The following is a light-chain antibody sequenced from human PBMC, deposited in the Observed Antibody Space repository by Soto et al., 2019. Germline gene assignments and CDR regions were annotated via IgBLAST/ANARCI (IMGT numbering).Light chain of an antibody. CDR2: GAS. V-gene: IGKV1-27*01. J-gene: IGKJ3*01. CDR3: QKYNSGPLT. Sequence: DIQMTQSPSSLSASVGDRVTITCRASQDIGNSLAWYQQKPGKVPNLLIFGASTAQSGVPFRFSGSGYGTDFTLNIGILQSEGVATYYCQKYNSGPLTFGAGTKVDIK. CDR1: QDIGNS.